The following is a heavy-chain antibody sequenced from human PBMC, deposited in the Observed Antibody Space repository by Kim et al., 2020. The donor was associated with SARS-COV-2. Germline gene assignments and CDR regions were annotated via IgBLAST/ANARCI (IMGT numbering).Heavy chain of an antibody. CDR1: GFTFSSDS. CDR2: ISYDGSVI. V-gene: IGHV3-30*04. J-gene: IGHJ3*01. Sequence: GGSLRLSCAASGFTFSSDSRNWVRQAPGKGLEWVSLISYDGSVIYDVDAVKGRFTISRANSKNRLYLQMTSLRAEDTAVYYCSRVGSGGHCGYDV. CDR3: SRVGSGGHCGYDV. D-gene: IGHD2-8*02.